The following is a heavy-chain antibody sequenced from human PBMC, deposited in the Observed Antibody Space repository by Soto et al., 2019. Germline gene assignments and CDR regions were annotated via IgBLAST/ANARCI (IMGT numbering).Heavy chain of an antibody. D-gene: IGHD6-13*01. Sequence: EVQLVDSGGDLVQPGRSLRLSCATSGFIFDDYAMHWVRQPPGRGLEWVSGISWNSDNSVYADSVKGRFTISRDNAKNSLYLQMNSLRADDTALYYCVRDSLSGIAVPGKRGGLDYWGQGTLVTVSS. V-gene: IGHV3-9*01. J-gene: IGHJ4*02. CDR2: ISWNSDNS. CDR3: VRDSLSGIAVPGKRGGLDY. CDR1: GFIFDDYA.